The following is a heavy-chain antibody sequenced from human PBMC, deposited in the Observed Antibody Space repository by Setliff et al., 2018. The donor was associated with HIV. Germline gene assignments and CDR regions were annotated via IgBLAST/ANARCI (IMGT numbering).Heavy chain of an antibody. V-gene: IGHV4-4*02. CDR2: IYHSGGT. Sequence: TLSLTCAVSGGFISSSNWWSWVRQPPGKGLEWIGEIYHSGGTNYNPSLKSRVTISLDKSKNHFSLELRSVTAADTAVYYCARVITMVWTTFDPWGQGTLVTVSS. D-gene: IGHD3-10*01. CDR3: ARVITMVWTTFDP. J-gene: IGHJ5*02. CDR1: GGFISSSNW.